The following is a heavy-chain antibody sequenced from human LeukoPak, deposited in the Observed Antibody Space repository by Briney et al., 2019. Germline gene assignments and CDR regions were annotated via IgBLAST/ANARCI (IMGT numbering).Heavy chain of an antibody. V-gene: IGHV3-23*01. CDR3: AKVAYGLAVAGPRLMEGFDP. CDR2: ISGSGGST. CDR1: GFTFSSYA. J-gene: IGHJ5*02. D-gene: IGHD6-19*01. Sequence: GGSLRLSCAASGFTFSSYAMSWVRQAPGKGLEWVSAISGSGGSTYYADSVKGRFTISRDNSKNTLYLQMNGLRAEDTAVYYCAKVAYGLAVAGPRLMEGFDPWGQGTLVTVSS.